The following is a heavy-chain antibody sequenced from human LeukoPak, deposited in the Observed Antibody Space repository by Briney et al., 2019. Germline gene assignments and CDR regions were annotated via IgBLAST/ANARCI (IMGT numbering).Heavy chain of an antibody. CDR2: IYYSGST. V-gene: IGHV4-59*01. D-gene: IGHD6-6*01. Sequence: SETLSLTCAVYGGSFSSYYWSWIQQPPGKGLEWIGYIYYSGSTNYNPSLKSRVTISVDTSKNQFSLKLSSVTAADTAVYYCARVGTYSSSPWIAKTSRDWFDPWGQGTLVTVSS. CDR1: GGSFSSYY. J-gene: IGHJ5*02. CDR3: ARVGTYSSSPWIAKTSRDWFDP.